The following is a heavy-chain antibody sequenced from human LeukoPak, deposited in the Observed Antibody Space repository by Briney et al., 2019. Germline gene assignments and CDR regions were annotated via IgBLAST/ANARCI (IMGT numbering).Heavy chain of an antibody. CDR3: ARDHDHYYYGSGSYYYY. CDR1: GGTFSSYA. J-gene: IGHJ4*02. V-gene: IGHV1-69*13. CDR2: IIPIFATA. Sequence: ASVKVSCKASGGTFSSYAISWVRQAPGQGLEWMGGIIPIFATANYAQKFQGRVTITADESTSTAYMELSSLRSEDTAVYYCARDHDHYYYGSGSYYYYWGQGTLVTVSS. D-gene: IGHD3-10*01.